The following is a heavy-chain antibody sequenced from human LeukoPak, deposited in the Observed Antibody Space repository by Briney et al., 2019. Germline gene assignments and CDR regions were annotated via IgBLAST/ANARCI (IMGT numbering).Heavy chain of an antibody. CDR3: ARANSGSFLPFDY. CDR2: ISWNGGST. D-gene: IGHD1-26*01. Sequence: GGTLRLSCAASGFTFDDYGMSWVRQAPGKGLEWVSGISWNGGSTGYADSVKGRFTISRDNAKNSLYLQMNSLRAEDTALYYCARANSGSFLPFDYWGQGTLVTVSS. V-gene: IGHV3-20*04. J-gene: IGHJ4*02. CDR1: GFTFDDYG.